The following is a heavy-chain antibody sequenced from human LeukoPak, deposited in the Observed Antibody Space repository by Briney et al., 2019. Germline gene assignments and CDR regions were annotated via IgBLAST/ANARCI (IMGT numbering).Heavy chain of an antibody. V-gene: IGHV4-34*01. CDR3: ARRADIVVVVAAIGAFDI. Sequence: SETLSLTCAVYGGSFRGYYWSWIRQPPGKGLEWIGEINHSGSTNYNPSLKSRVTISVDTSKNQFSLRLSSVTAADTAVYYCARRADIVVVVAAIGAFDIWGQGTMVTVSS. CDR2: INHSGST. J-gene: IGHJ3*02. CDR1: GGSFRGYY. D-gene: IGHD2-15*01.